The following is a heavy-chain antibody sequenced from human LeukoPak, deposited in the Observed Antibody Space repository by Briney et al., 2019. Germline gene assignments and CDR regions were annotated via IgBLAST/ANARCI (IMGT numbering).Heavy chain of an antibody. V-gene: IGHV3-66*01. CDR2: IHSSGRA. CDR1: GFSVSSNY. Sequence: LGGSLRLSCAASGFSVSSNYMTWVRQAPGKGLEWVSVIHSSGRAYYADSVKGRFTTSRDNAKNSLYLQMNSLTAGDAAVYYCARGPPRGKYYYMDVWGRGTTVTVSS. CDR3: ARGPPRGKYYYMDV. J-gene: IGHJ6*03. D-gene: IGHD1-1*01.